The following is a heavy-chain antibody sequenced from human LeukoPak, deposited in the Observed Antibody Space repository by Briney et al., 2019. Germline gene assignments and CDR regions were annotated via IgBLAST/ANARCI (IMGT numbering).Heavy chain of an antibody. D-gene: IGHD1-7*01. V-gene: IGHV3-49*04. CDR3: ITVGPHNWNYGY. Sequence: GGSLRLSCTASGFTFGDFAMSWVRQAPGKGLEWVGFIRSKAYGGTIQYAASVKGRFTISRDDSKSIAYLQMNSLKTEDTAVYYCITVGPHNWNYGYWGQGALVTVSS. CDR1: GFTFGDFA. J-gene: IGHJ4*02. CDR2: IRSKAYGGTI.